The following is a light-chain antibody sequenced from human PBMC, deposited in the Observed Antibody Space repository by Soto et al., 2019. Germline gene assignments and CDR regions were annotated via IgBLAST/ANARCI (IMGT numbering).Light chain of an antibody. CDR1: QSVAND. CDR3: QQYDSSPRT. Sequence: EIVMTQSPATLSVSPGERATLSCRASQSVANDLAWYQHKPGQAPRLLTHGASTRATGIPARFSGSGSGTDFTLTINRLEPEDFAVYYCQQYDSSPRTFGQGTKVE. CDR2: GAS. J-gene: IGKJ1*01. V-gene: IGKV3-15*01.